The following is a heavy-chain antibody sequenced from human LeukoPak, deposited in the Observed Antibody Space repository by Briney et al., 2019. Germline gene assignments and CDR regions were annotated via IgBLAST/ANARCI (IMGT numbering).Heavy chain of an antibody. Sequence: PSETLSLTCTVSGGSISSGSYYWGWIRQPPGKGLEWIASMYYSGTTFYSPSLKSRVTISVDTSKNQLSLKLGSVTAADTAVYYCARETDLESPFTYSYMDVWGKGTTVTVSS. CDR3: ARETDLESPFTYSYMDV. J-gene: IGHJ6*03. V-gene: IGHV4-39*02. CDR2: MYYSGTT. CDR1: GGSISSGSYY.